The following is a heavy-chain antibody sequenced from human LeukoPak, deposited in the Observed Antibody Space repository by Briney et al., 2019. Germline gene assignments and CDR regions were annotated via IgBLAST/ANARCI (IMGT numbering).Heavy chain of an antibody. V-gene: IGHV4-34*01. D-gene: IGHD2-2*01. CDR1: GGSFSGYY. CDR2: INHSGST. CDR3: ARPLRRGYCSSTSCLDWAFDI. J-gene: IGHJ3*02. Sequence: SETLSLTCAVYGGSFSGYYWSWIRQPPGKGLEWIGEINHSGSTNYNPSLKSRVTISVDTSKNQFSLKLSSVTAADTAVYYCARPLRRGYCSSTSCLDWAFDIWGQGTMVTVSS.